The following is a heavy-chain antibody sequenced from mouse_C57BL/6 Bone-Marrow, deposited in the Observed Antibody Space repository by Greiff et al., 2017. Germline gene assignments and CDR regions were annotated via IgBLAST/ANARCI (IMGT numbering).Heavy chain of an antibody. CDR1: GYTFTSYW. D-gene: IGHD1-1*01. CDR3: ARSGLLRWNY. Sequence: QVQLQQPGAELVRPGTSVKLSCTASGYTFTSYWMHWVKQRPGQGLEWIGVIDPSDSYTNYNQKVKGKATLTVDTSTSTAYMQLSSLTSEDSAVYYCARSGLLRWNYWGQGTSVTVSS. CDR2: IDPSDSYT. V-gene: IGHV1-59*01. J-gene: IGHJ4*01.